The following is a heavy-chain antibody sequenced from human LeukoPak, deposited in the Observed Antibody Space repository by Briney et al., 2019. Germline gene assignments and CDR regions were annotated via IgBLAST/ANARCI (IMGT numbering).Heavy chain of an antibody. D-gene: IGHD5-24*01. J-gene: IGHJ4*02. V-gene: IGHV4-59*08. CDR1: AGSINSYY. Sequence: SETLSLTCTVSAGSINSYYWSWIRQPPGKGREGMGYIYYSGSTTYNPSLKSRVNMSVATSNNQFSLILTSVTAADTAVYFCARHFVSGMTTKGYFEYWGQGILVTVSS. CDR3: ARHFVSGMTTKGYFEY. CDR2: IYYSGST.